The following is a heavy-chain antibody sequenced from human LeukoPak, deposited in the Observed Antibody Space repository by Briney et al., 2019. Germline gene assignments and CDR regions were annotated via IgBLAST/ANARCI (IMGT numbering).Heavy chain of an antibody. D-gene: IGHD1-26*01. J-gene: IGHJ4*02. CDR3: ARSRTVGATISY. CDR2: ISSSSSYI. V-gene: IGHV3-21*01. CDR1: GFTFSSCS. Sequence: GGSLRLSCAASGFTFSSCSMNWVRQAPGKGLEWVSSISSSSSYIYYADSVKGRFTISRDNAKNSLYLQMNSLRAEDTAVYYCARSRTVGATISYWGQGTLVTVSS.